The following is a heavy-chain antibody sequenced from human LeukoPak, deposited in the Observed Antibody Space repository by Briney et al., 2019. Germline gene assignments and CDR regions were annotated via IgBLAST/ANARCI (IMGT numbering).Heavy chain of an antibody. D-gene: IGHD2-2*01. Sequence: ASVKVSRKASGYTFTNNGISWVRQAPGQRLEWMGWSSTYNGNTKYAQKLQDRVTMTTDTSTSTAYMELRSLRSDDTAVYYCARDLGYCSSISCQRNWFDPWGQGTLVTVSS. CDR1: GYTFTNNG. V-gene: IGHV1-18*01. CDR3: ARDLGYCSSISCQRNWFDP. J-gene: IGHJ5*02. CDR2: SSTYNGNT.